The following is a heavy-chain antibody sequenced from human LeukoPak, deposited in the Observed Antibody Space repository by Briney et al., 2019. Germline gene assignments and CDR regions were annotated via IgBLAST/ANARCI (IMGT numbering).Heavy chain of an antibody. D-gene: IGHD2-21*01. CDR3: ARAFKYSMSGYYFDY. V-gene: IGHV3-20*04. Sequence: GGSLRLSCAASGFTFDDYGMSWIRQAPGKGLEWVSGINWNGGSTGYADSVKGRFTISRDNAKNSLYLQMNSLRAEDTALYYCARAFKYSMSGYYFDYWGQGTLVTVSS. CDR1: GFTFDDYG. J-gene: IGHJ4*02. CDR2: INWNGGST.